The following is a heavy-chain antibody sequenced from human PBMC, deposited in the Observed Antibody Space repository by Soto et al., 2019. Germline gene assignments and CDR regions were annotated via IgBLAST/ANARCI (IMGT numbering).Heavy chain of an antibody. CDR3: AKFYYDSGAYRGGFDY. J-gene: IGHJ4*02. CDR2: IRGAGGYT. CDR1: GFTFSNYA. V-gene: IGHV3-23*01. Sequence: EVQLLESGGGLVQPGGSLRLSCAASGFTFSNYAMSWVRQAPGKGLECVSIIRGAGGYTNYADSVKGRFTISRDNSKNTRYLQMTSLRGEDTALYYCAKFYYDSGAYRGGFDYWGQGTLVTVSS. D-gene: IGHD3-10*01.